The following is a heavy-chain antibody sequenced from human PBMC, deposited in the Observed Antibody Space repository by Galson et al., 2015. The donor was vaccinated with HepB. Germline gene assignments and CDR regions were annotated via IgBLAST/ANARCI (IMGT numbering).Heavy chain of an antibody. CDR2: ISSSSSYI. V-gene: IGHV3-21*01. CDR1: GFTFSSYS. CDR3: ARDNYYGSGSYYRGGLDY. D-gene: IGHD3-10*01. J-gene: IGHJ4*02. Sequence: SLRLSCAASGFTFSSYSMNWVRQAPGKGLEWVSSISSSSSYIYYADSVKGRFTIPRDNVKNSLYLQMNSLRAEDTAVYYCARDNYYGSGSYYRGGLDYWGQGTLVTVSS.